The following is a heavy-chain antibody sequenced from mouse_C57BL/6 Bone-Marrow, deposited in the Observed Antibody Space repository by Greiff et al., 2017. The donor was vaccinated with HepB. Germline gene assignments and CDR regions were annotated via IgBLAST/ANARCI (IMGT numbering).Heavy chain of an antibody. V-gene: IGHV2-4*01. CDR1: GFSLTSYG. Sequence: VQGVESGPGLVQPSQCLSITCTVSGFSLTSYGVPWVRQPPGKGLEWLGVIWRGGSTDYNDAFITRQGIRKDDSKSQVFFKMISLLADDTAIYYCSKNYPYGYGGGSYAMDYWGQGTSVTVSS. CDR3: SKNYPYGYGGGSYAMDY. D-gene: IGHD2-2*01. J-gene: IGHJ4*01. CDR2: IWRGGST.